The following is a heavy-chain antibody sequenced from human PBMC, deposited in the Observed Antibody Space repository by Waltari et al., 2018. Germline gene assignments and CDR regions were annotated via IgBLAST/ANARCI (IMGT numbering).Heavy chain of an antibody. CDR2: INHRGST. Sequence: QVQLQQWGAGLLKPSETLSLSCAVYGGPLSSYFWSWIRQSPRKGLEWIGEINHRGSTNSNPPLRGRVTISVDTSKNQFSLKLSSVTAADTAVYYCVRGAFEFYSSSFGKGGWFDPWGQGTPVTVSS. CDR3: VRGAFEFYSSSFGKGGWFDP. J-gene: IGHJ5*02. CDR1: GGPLSSYF. D-gene: IGHD3-10*01. V-gene: IGHV4-34*01.